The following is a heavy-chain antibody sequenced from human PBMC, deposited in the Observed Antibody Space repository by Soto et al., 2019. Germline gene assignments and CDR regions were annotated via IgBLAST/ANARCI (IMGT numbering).Heavy chain of an antibody. V-gene: IGHV1-18*01. D-gene: IGHD3-3*01. Sequence: APVKVSCKASVYTFTSYGISWVRQDKGQGLEWMGWISAYNGNTNYAQKLQGRVTMTTDTSTSTAYMELRSLRSDDTAVYYCARVSDFWSGYYNVWFGPWGQGTLVTVSS. CDR3: ARVSDFWSGYYNVWFGP. J-gene: IGHJ5*02. CDR1: VYTFTSYG. CDR2: ISAYNGNT.